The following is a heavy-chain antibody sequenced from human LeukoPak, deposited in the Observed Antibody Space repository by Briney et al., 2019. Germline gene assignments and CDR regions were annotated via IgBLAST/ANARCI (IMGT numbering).Heavy chain of an antibody. Sequence: GGSLRLSCAASGFTFRSYAMSWVRQAPGKGLEWVSTITGSEGNTYYADSVKGRFTISRDNSNNTLFLQMNSLRAEDTAVYYCARGRCSSISCPVDYWGQGILVTVSS. CDR2: ITGSEGNT. CDR3: ARGRCSSISCPVDY. J-gene: IGHJ4*02. D-gene: IGHD2-2*01. CDR1: GFTFRSYA. V-gene: IGHV3-23*01.